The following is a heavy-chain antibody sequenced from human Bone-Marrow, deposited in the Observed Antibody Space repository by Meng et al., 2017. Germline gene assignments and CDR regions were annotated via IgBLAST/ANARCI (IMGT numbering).Heavy chain of an antibody. J-gene: IGHJ3*02. V-gene: IGHV3-15*01. CDR2: IKSKTDGGTT. D-gene: IGHD1-26*01. CDR3: ARDPFRWELLITKPDAFDI. CDR1: GFTFSNAW. Sequence: GESLKISCAASGFTFSNAWMSWVRQASGKGLEWVGRIKSKTDGGTTDYAAPVKGRFTISRDNAKNSLYLQMNSLRAEDTAVYYCARDPFRWELLITKPDAFDIWGQGTMVTVSS.